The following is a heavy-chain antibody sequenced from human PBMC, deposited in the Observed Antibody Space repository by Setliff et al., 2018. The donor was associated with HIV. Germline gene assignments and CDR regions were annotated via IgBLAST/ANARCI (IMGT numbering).Heavy chain of an antibody. D-gene: IGHD3-10*01. CDR2: IYYSGST. CDR1: GGSISSSSYY. V-gene: IGHV4-39*07. J-gene: IGHJ4*02. Sequence: KPSETLSLTCTVSGGSISSSSYYWGWIRQPPGKGLEWIGSIYYSGSTYYNPSLKSRVTISVDTSKNQFSLKLSSVTAADTAVYYCARDRHGSGSYYSDYWGQGTLVTVSS. CDR3: ARDRHGSGSYYSDY.